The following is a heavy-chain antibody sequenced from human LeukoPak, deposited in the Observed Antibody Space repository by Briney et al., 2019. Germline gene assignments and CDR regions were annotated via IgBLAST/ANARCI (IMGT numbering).Heavy chain of an antibody. D-gene: IGHD3-16*02. V-gene: IGHV3-23*01. Sequence: PGGSLRLSCAASGFTFSSYGMSWVRQAPGKGLEWVSAISGSGGSTYYADSVKGRFAISRDNSKNTLYLQMNSLRAEDTAVYYCAAAPPYDYVWGSYRWSYYFDYWGQGTLVTVSS. J-gene: IGHJ4*02. CDR1: GFTFSSYG. CDR3: AAAPPYDYVWGSYRWSYYFDY. CDR2: ISGSGGST.